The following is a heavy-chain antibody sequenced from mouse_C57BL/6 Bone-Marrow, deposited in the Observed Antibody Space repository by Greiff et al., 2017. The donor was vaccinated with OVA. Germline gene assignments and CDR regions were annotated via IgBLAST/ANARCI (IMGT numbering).Heavy chain of an antibody. CDR1: GFNIKDDY. J-gene: IGHJ3*01. Sequence: VQLQQSGAELVRPGASVKLSCTASGFNIKDDYMHWVKQRPEQGLEWIGWIDPENGDTEYASKFQGKATITADTSSNTAYLQLSSLTSEDTAVYYCTRGGQLRPGFAHWGQGTLVTVSA. CDR3: TRGGQLRPGFAH. V-gene: IGHV14-4*01. D-gene: IGHD3-2*02. CDR2: IDPENGDT.